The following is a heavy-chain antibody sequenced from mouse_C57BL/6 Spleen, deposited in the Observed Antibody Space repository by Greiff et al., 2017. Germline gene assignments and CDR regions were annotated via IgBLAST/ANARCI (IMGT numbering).Heavy chain of an antibody. CDR2: ISNGGGST. Sequence: EVKLVESGGGLVQPGGSLKLSCAASGFTFSDYYMYWVRQTPGKRLEWVAYISNGGGSTYYPATVKGRFTISRDNAKNTLYLQMSRLKSEDTAMYYCARWDYDEGGAMDYWGQGTSVTVSS. V-gene: IGHV5-12*01. CDR1: GFTFSDYY. D-gene: IGHD2-4*01. J-gene: IGHJ4*01. CDR3: ARWDYDEGGAMDY.